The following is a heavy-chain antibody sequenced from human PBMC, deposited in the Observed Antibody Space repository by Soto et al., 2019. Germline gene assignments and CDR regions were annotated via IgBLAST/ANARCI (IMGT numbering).Heavy chain of an antibody. J-gene: IGHJ6*02. D-gene: IGHD3-10*01. V-gene: IGHV1-69*06. CDR3: ARVYYGSGSHHWYYGMDV. CDR1: GGTFSSYA. CDR2: IIPIFGTA. Sequence: SVKVSCKASGGTFSSYAISWVRQAPGQGLEWMGGIIPIFGTANYAQKFQGRVTITADKSTSTAYMELSSLRSEDTAVYYCARVYYGSGSHHWYYGMDVWGQGTTVTVSS.